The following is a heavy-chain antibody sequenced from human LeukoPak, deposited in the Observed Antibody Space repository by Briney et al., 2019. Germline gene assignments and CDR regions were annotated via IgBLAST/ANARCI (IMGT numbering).Heavy chain of an antibody. CDR3: ARDCSGGSCYFDY. CDR1: GGSISSSYYN. D-gene: IGHD2-15*01. V-gene: IGHV4-39*07. CDR2: IYYTGST. J-gene: IGHJ4*02. Sequence: PSETLSLTCTVSGGSISSSYYNWGWIRQPPGKGLEWIGTIYYTGSTSYNPSLKSRVTISLDTSKTQFSLKLTSVTAADTAVYYCARDCSGGSCYFDYWGQGTLVTVSS.